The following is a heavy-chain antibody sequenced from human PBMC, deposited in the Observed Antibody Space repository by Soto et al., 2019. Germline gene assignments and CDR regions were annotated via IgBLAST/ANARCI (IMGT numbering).Heavy chain of an antibody. J-gene: IGHJ4*02. V-gene: IGHV1-3*01. CDR3: ARVHYYDSSGYSYYFDY. D-gene: IGHD3-22*01. CDR2: INAGNGNT. CDR1: GYTFTSYA. Sequence: ASVKVSCKASGYTFTSYAMHWVRQAPGQGLEWMGWINAGNGNTKYSQKFQGRVTITRDTSASTAYMELSSLRSEDTAVYYCARVHYYDSSGYSYYFDYWGQGTLVTVSS.